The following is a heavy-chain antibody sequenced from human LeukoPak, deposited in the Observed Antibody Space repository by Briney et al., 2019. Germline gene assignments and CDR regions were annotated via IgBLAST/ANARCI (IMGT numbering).Heavy chain of an antibody. J-gene: IGHJ4*02. CDR1: GYTFTSYG. CDR3: ARMVAVAGTGGYYFDY. D-gene: IGHD6-19*01. Sequence: APVKVSCKASGYTFTSYGISWVRQAPGQGLEWMGWISAYNGNTNYAQKLQGRVTMTTDTSTSTAYMELRSLRSDDTAVYYCARMVAVAGTGGYYFDYWGQGTLVTVSS. V-gene: IGHV1-18*01. CDR2: ISAYNGNT.